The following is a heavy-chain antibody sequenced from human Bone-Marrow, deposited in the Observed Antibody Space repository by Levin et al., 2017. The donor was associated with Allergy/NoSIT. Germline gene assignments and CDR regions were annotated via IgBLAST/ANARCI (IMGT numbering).Heavy chain of an antibody. CDR2: INPSGGST. D-gene: IGHD4-17*01. CDR3: TRDSGETSYYFDS. V-gene: IGHV1-46*01. CDR1: GNTLSSFY. Sequence: ASVKVSCKASGNTLSSFYLHWVRLAPGQGLEWMGVINPSGGSTTYTQKFQGRITMTRDTSTSTVYMELSSLTSEDTALYYCTRDSGETSYYFDSWGQGTLVTVSS. J-gene: IGHJ4*02.